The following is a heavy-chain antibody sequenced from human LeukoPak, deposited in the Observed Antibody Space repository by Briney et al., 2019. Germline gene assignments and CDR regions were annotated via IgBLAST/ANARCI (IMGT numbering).Heavy chain of an antibody. CDR1: GGTFSSYA. J-gene: IGHJ4*02. Sequence: SVKVSCKASGGTFSSYAISWVRQAPGQGLEWMGGIIPTFGTANYAQKFQGRVTITTDESTSTAYMELSSLRSEDTAVYYCARSAFYGSGSYYDYWGQGTLVTVSS. D-gene: IGHD3-10*01. V-gene: IGHV1-69*05. CDR2: IIPTFGTA. CDR3: ARSAFYGSGSYYDY.